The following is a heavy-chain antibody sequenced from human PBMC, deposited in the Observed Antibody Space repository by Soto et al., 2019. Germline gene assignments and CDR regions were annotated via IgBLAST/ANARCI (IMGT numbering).Heavy chain of an antibody. Sequence: GGSLRLSCAASGSTFSNYAISWVRQAPGKGLEWVSAISGSGGSTYYADSVKGRFTISRDNSKNTLYLQMNSLRAEDTAVYYCAKGIVYYYDSSGYFAYWGQGTLVTVSS. CDR1: GSTFSNYA. V-gene: IGHV3-23*01. CDR2: ISGSGGST. D-gene: IGHD3-22*01. J-gene: IGHJ4*02. CDR3: AKGIVYYYDSSGYFAY.